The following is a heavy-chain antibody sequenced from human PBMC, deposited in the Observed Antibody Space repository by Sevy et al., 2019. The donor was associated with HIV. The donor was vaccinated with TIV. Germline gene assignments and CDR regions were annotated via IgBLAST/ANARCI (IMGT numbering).Heavy chain of an antibody. V-gene: IGHV3-30-3*01. CDR3: ARDWARTYYDFWSGYYTRAFDI. CDR2: ISYDGSNK. D-gene: IGHD3-3*01. Sequence: GGSLRLSCAASGFTFSSYAMHWVHQAPGKGLEWVAVISYDGSNKYYADSVKGRFTISRDNSRNTLYLQMNSLRAEDTAVYYCARDWARTYYDFWSGYYTRAFDIWGQGTMVTVSS. J-gene: IGHJ3*02. CDR1: GFTFSSYA.